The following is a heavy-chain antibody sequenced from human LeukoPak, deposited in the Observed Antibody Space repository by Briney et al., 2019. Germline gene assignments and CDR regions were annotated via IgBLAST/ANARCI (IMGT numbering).Heavy chain of an antibody. D-gene: IGHD6-6*01. V-gene: IGHV1-2*02. CDR2: INPNSGGT. CDR1: GYTFTGYY. J-gene: IGHJ4*02. Sequence: ASVKVSCKASGYTFTGYYMHWVRQAPGQGLEWMGWINPNSGGTNYAQKFQGRVTMTRDTSISTAYMELSRLRSDDTAVYYCARGPHAYSNSSRVFSYWGQGTLVTVSS. CDR3: ARGPHAYSNSSRVFSY.